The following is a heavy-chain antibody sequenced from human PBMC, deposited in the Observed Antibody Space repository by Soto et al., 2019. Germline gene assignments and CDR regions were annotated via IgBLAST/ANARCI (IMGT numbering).Heavy chain of an antibody. V-gene: IGHV3-72*01. Sequence: EVHLVDSGGGLVQPGGSLRLSCAASGFIFSDHYMDWVRQAPGKGLEWVGRIRNRADSYTTEYAASVKGRFTISRDDSKNSLYLQMSSLKTADTAVYYCARDHGDLGAFDIWGRGTLVTVSS. J-gene: IGHJ3*02. D-gene: IGHD4-17*01. CDR2: IRNRADSYTT. CDR1: GFIFSDHY. CDR3: ARDHGDLGAFDI.